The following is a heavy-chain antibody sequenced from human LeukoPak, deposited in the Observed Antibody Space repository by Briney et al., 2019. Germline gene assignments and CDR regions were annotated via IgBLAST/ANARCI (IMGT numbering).Heavy chain of an antibody. CDR3: AREFSGSYYNSWGRNWFDP. Sequence: GASVKVSCKASGYTFTSYGISWVRQAPGQGLEWMGWISAYNGNTNYAQKLQGRVTMATDTSTSTAYMELRSLRSDDTAVYYCAREFSGSYYNSWGRNWFDPWGQGTLVTVSS. D-gene: IGHD1-26*01. CDR2: ISAYNGNT. J-gene: IGHJ5*02. CDR1: GYTFTSYG. V-gene: IGHV1-18*01.